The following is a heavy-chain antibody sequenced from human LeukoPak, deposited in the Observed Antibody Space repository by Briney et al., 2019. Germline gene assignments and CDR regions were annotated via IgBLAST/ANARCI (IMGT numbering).Heavy chain of an antibody. V-gene: IGHV4-39*01. J-gene: IGHJ5*02. CDR1: GGSISSSSYY. D-gene: IGHD5-24*01. CDR3: ARGVDGYKRWFDP. Sequence: PSETLSLTCTVSGGSISSSSYYWGWIRQPPGTGLEWLGSIYYSGSTYYNPSLKSRVTISVDTSKNQFSLKLSSVTAADTAVYYCARGVDGYKRWFDPWGQGTLVTVSS. CDR2: IYYSGST.